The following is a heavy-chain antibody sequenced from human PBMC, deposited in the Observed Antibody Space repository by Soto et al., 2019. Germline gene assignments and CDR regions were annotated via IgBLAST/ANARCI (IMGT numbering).Heavy chain of an antibody. CDR3: ARDKRITIFGVVIEGDPTDYYGMDV. Sequence: QVQLQESGPGLVKPSQTLSLTCTVSGGSISSGDYYWSWIRQPPGKGLEWIGYIYYSGSTYYNPSLKRRFTITVDTSKNRCSLKLSSVTAADTAVYYCARDKRITIFGVVIEGDPTDYYGMDVWGQGTTVTVSS. J-gene: IGHJ6*02. CDR1: GGSISSGDYY. V-gene: IGHV4-30-4*01. D-gene: IGHD3-3*01. CDR2: IYYSGST.